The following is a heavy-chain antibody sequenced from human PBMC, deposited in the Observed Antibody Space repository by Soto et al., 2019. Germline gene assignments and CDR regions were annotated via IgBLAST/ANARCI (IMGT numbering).Heavy chain of an antibody. Sequence: GGSLRLSCAASGFTFSSYGMHWVRQAPGKGLEWVAVISYDGSNKYYADSVKGRFTISRDNSKNTLYLQMNSLRAEDTAVYYCAKPGIVATISSPFDYWGQGTLVTVSS. CDR1: GFTFSSYG. CDR3: AKPGIVATISSPFDY. D-gene: IGHD5-12*01. CDR2: ISYDGSNK. J-gene: IGHJ4*02. V-gene: IGHV3-30*18.